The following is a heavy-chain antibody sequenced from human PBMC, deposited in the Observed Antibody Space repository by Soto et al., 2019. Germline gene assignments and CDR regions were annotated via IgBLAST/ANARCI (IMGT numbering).Heavy chain of an antibody. Sequence: SETLSLTCSVSGGSISSSSYFWGWIRQPPGKGLEWIGSIYYSGSTYYNPSLKSRVTVSVDTSKNQFSLKLSSVTAADTAVYYCARALGYSGYAGMDVWGQGTTVTVS. CDR1: GGSISSSSYF. J-gene: IGHJ6*02. CDR2: IYYSGST. CDR3: ARALGYSGYAGMDV. D-gene: IGHD5-12*01. V-gene: IGHV4-39*01.